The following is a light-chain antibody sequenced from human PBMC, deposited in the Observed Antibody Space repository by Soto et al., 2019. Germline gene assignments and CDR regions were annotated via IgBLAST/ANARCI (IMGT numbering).Light chain of an antibody. CDR1: QSVSSSY. CDR3: QQYGSSLFS. CDR2: GAS. J-gene: IGKJ3*01. Sequence: EIVLTQSPGTLSLSPGERATLSCRASQSVSSSYLAWYQQKPGQAPRLLIYGASSRATGIPDRFSGRGSGTDFTLTISRLEPEDFAVYYCQQYGSSLFSFGPATKVDIK. V-gene: IGKV3-20*01.